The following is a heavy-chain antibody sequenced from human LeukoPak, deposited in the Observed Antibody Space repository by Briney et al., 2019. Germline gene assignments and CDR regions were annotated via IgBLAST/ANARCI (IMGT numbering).Heavy chain of an antibody. CDR1: GFTFSSYA. J-gene: IGHJ4*02. D-gene: IGHD2-21*02. CDR2: ISYDGSNK. Sequence: GGSLRLSCAASGFTFSSYAMHWVRQAPGKGLEWVAVISYDGSNKYYADSVKGRFTISRDNSKNTLYLQMNSLRAEDTAVYYCARGPSPYCGGDCYVHYWGQGTLVTVSS. V-gene: IGHV3-30*04. CDR3: ARGPSPYCGGDCYVHY.